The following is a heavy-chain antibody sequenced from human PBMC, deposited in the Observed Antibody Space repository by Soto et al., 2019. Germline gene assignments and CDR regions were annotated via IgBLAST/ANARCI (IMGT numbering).Heavy chain of an antibody. J-gene: IGHJ5*02. CDR2: IYWDDDK. Sequence: QITLKESGPTLVKPTQTLTLTCTFAGVSLSTRGVGVGWIRPPPGKALEWLALIYWDDDKRYSPSLKSRLTITKDTSKTQVVRTMTNMDPVATATYCCAHSPQDYVCGANWFDPWGQGTVVTVSS. CDR3: AHSPQDYVCGANWFDP. CDR1: GVSLSTRGVG. D-gene: IGHD3-16*01. V-gene: IGHV2-5*02.